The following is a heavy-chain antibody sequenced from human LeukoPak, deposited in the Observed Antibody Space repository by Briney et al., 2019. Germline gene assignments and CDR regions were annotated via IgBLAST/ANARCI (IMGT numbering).Heavy chain of an antibody. J-gene: IGHJ6*02. CDR1: GYSFTSYW. CDR3: ASSGYYYASYYYYGMDV. D-gene: IGHD3-22*01. V-gene: IGHV5-51*01. CDR2: IYPGDSDT. Sequence: GESLKISCKGSGYSFTSYWIGWVRQMPGKGLEWMGIIYPGDSDTRYSPSFQGQVTISADKSISTAFLQWSSLKASDTAMYYCASSGYYYASYYYYGMDVWGQGTTVTVSS.